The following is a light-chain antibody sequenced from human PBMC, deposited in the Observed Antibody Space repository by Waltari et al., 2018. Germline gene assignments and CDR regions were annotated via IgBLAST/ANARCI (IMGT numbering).Light chain of an antibody. J-gene: IGKJ4*01. V-gene: IGKV1-5*03. CDR2: KAS. CDR1: QNISIW. CDR3: QQYKSYSVT. Sequence: DIQMTQSPSTLSASVGDRVTITCRASQNISIWLAWYQQRPGKAPNLVIYKASSLESGVPSKFIGSGSGTEFTLTISSLQPDDFATYYCQQYKSYSVTFGGGTKVEIK.